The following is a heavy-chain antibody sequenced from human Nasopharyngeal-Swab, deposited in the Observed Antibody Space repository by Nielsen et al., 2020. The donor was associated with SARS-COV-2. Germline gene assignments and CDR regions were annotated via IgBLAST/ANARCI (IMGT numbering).Heavy chain of an antibody. V-gene: IGHV3-74*01. CDR2: IYNDGATT. Sequence: GGSLRLSCAASGFTFSNYWMYWVRHTPGKGLVGVSLIYNDGATTIYADSVKGRFTISRDNAKNTLYLQMNSLRVEDTAVYYCVKHQGSSSDQWGQGTLVTVSS. J-gene: IGHJ4*02. CDR3: VKHQGSSSDQ. CDR1: GFTFSNYW.